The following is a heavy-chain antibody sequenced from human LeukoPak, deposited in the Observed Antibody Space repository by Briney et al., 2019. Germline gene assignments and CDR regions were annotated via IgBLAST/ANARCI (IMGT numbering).Heavy chain of an antibody. D-gene: IGHD2-2*03. Sequence: ASVKVSCKASGYTFTSYAMHWVRQAPGQRLEWMGWISAGNGNTKYSQKFQGRVTITRDTSASTAYMELSSLRSEDTAVYYCARGLGYCSSTSCYGAWGVYWGQGTLVTVSS. CDR1: GYTFTSYA. V-gene: IGHV1-3*01. CDR3: ARGLGYCSSTSCYGAWGVY. J-gene: IGHJ4*02. CDR2: ISAGNGNT.